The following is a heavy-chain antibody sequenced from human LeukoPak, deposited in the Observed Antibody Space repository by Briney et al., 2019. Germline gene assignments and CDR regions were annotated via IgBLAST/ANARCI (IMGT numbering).Heavy chain of an antibody. J-gene: IGHJ4*02. CDR1: GGTFSSYA. CDR3: ARGEIVVGYFDY. CDR2: ISAYNGNT. V-gene: IGHV1-18*01. D-gene: IGHD3-22*01. Sequence: GSSVKVSCKASGGTFSSYAISWVRQAPGQGLEWMGWISAYNGNTNYAQKLQGRVTMTTDTSTSTAYMELRSLRSDDTAVYYCARGEIVVGYFDYWGQGTLVTVSS.